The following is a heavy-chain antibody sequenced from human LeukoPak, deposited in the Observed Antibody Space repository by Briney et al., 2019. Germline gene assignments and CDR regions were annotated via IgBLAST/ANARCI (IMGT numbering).Heavy chain of an antibody. CDR3: ARRLRAVAGTLGGYYYYYYMDV. Sequence: GGSLRLSCAASGFTFSSYEMNWVRQAPGKGLEWVSHISSSGSTIYYADSVKGRFTISRDNAKNSLYLQMNSLRAEDTAVYYCARRLRAVAGTLGGYYYYYYMDVWGKGTTVTISS. J-gene: IGHJ6*03. D-gene: IGHD6-19*01. CDR1: GFTFSSYE. V-gene: IGHV3-48*03. CDR2: ISSSGSTI.